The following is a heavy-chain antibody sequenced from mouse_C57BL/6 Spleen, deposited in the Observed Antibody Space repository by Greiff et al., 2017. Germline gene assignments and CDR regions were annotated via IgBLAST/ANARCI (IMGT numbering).Heavy chain of an antibody. J-gene: IGHJ4*01. CDR2: IDPENGDT. V-gene: IGHV14-4*01. CDR3: ARVGDDYAMDY. D-gene: IGHD3-3*01. CDR1: GFNIKDDY. Sequence: DVKLQESGAELVRPGASVKLSCTASGFNIKDDYMHWVKQRPEQGLEWIGWIDPENGDTEYASKFQGKATITADTSSNTAYLQLSSLTSEDSAVYFCARVGDDYAMDYWGQGTSVTVSS.